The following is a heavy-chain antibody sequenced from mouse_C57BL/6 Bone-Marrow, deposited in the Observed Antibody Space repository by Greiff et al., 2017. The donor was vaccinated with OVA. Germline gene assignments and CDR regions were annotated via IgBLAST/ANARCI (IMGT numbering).Heavy chain of an antibody. CDR1: GFSLTSYG. Sequence: VKLVESGPGLVQPSQSLSITCTVSGFSLTSYGVHWVRQSPGKGLEWLGVIWSGGSTDYNAAFISSLSISKDNSKSQVFFKMNSLQADDAAIYYCARKTGAWFAYWGQGTLVTVSA. V-gene: IGHV2-2*01. D-gene: IGHD4-1*01. CDR2: IWSGGST. J-gene: IGHJ3*01. CDR3: ARKTGAWFAY.